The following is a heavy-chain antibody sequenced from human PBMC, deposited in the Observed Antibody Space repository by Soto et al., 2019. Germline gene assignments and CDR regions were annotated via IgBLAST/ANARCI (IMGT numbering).Heavy chain of an antibody. CDR3: ASERYYDILTGYLSKAYYFDY. Sequence: ASVKVSCKASGYTFTSYYMHWVRQAPGQGLEWMGIINPSGGSTSYAQKFQGRVTMTRDTSTSTVYMELSSLRSEDTAVYYCASERYYDILTGYLSKAYYFDYWGPGTLVTVSS. D-gene: IGHD3-9*01. CDR1: GYTFTSYY. CDR2: INPSGGST. J-gene: IGHJ4*02. V-gene: IGHV1-46*03.